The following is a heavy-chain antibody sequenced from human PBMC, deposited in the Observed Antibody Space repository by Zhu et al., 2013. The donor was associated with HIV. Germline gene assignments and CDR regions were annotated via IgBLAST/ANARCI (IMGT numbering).Heavy chain of an antibody. V-gene: IGHV3-9*01. Sequence: VQLVESGGGLVQPGRSLRLSCVASGFTFDDYAVHWVRQAPGKGLEWVSGISWDSGSKGYADSVKGRFTISRDNAKNSVYLQMNSLTPEDTALYYCAKXYKHYNGIDVWGQGTTVTVSS. CDR1: GFTFDDYA. D-gene: IGHD1-20*01. CDR2: ISWDSGSK. J-gene: IGHJ6*02. CDR3: AKXYKHYNGIDV.